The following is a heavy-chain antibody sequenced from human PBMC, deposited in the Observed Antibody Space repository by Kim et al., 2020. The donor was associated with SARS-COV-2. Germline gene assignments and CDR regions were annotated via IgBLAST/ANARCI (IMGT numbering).Heavy chain of an antibody. Sequence: ASVKVSCKASGYTFTSYPMNWVRQAPGQGLEWMGWLNTNTGNPTYAQGFAGRFVFSMDTSVSTSYLQISSLKAEDTAVYYCARDGGAAAPPNFGYWGQGTLVTVSS. CDR1: GYTFTSYP. CDR3: ARDGGAAAPPNFGY. CDR2: LNTNTGNP. V-gene: IGHV7-4-1*02. D-gene: IGHD2-15*01. J-gene: IGHJ4*02.